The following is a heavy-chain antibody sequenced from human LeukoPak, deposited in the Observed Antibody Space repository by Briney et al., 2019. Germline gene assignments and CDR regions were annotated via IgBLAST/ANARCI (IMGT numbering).Heavy chain of an antibody. V-gene: IGHV3-30*02. CDR1: GFTFSSYG. D-gene: IGHD2-2*01. J-gene: IGHJ6*02. Sequence: GGSLRLSCAASGFTFSSYGMHWVRQAPGKGLEWVAFIRYDGSNKYYADSVKGRFTISRDNSKNTLYLQMNSLRAEDTAVYYCAKSRHCSSTSCSLDYYGMDVWGQGTTVTVPS. CDR2: IRYDGSNK. CDR3: AKSRHCSSTSCSLDYYGMDV.